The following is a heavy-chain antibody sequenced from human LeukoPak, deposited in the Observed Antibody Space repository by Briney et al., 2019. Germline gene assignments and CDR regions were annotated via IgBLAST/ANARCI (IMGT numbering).Heavy chain of an antibody. CDR2: ISSNGGST. CDR1: GFTLSSYA. D-gene: IGHD3-22*01. J-gene: IGHJ4*02. V-gene: IGHV3-64*01. CDR3: ARESYYDSSGYYYDY. Sequence: GGSLRLSCAASGFTLSSYAMHWVRQAPGKGLEYVSAISSNGGSTYYANSVKGRFTISRDSSKNTLYLQMGSLRAEDMAVYYCARESYYDSSGYYYDYWGQGTLVTVSS.